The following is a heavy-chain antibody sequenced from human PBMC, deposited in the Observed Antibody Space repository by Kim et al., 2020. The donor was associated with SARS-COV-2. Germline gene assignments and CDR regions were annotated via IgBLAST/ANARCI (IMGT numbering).Heavy chain of an antibody. Sequence: LKRRVTISVDTSKNLFSLKLSSVTAADTAVYYCARELAITMVRGGAFDIWGQGTMVTVSS. CDR3: ARELAITMVRGGAFDI. V-gene: IGHV4-59*01. D-gene: IGHD3-10*01. J-gene: IGHJ3*02.